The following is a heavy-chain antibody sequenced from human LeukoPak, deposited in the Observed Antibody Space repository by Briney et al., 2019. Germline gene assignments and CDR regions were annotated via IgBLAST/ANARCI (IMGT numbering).Heavy chain of an antibody. V-gene: IGHV3-15*01. Sequence: GGSLRLSCAASGFTFSNAWMSWVRQAPGKGLGWVGRIKSKTDGGTTDYAAPVKGRFTISRDDSKNTLYLQMNSLKTEDTAVYYCTTVIHDYTSPNFDYWGQGTLVTVSS. CDR1: GFTFSNAW. CDR3: TTVIHDYTSPNFDY. D-gene: IGHD4-11*01. CDR2: IKSKTDGGTT. J-gene: IGHJ4*02.